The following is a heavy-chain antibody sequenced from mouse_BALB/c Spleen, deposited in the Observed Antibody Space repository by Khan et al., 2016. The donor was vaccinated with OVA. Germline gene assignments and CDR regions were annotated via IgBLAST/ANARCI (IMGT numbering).Heavy chain of an antibody. Sequence: QVQLKQSGAELAKPGASVTMSCKASGYTFINYWILWVKQRPGQGLEWIGYINPSTGYTEYNQTFKDKATLTADKSSSTAYMQLSSLTSEDSAVYYSARRGRRGDVDDWGQGTTLTVSS. CDR3: ARRGRRGDVDD. D-gene: IGHD3-3*01. J-gene: IGHJ2*01. CDR1: GYTFINYW. CDR2: INPSTGYT. V-gene: IGHV1-7*01.